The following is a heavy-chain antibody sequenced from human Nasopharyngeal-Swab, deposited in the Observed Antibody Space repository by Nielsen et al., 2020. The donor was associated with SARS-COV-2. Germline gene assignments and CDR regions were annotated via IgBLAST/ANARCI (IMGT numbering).Heavy chain of an antibody. CDR2: ISGSGGST. CDR1: GFTFSSYA. CDR3: AKDGGLTTFPYYYYYGMDV. D-gene: IGHD4/OR15-4a*01. Sequence: GGSRRLSGAASGFTFSSYAMSWVRQAPGKGLEWVSAISGSGGSTYYADSVKGRFTISRDNSKNTLYLQMNSLRAEDTAVYYCAKDGGLTTFPYYYYYGMDVWGQGTTVTVSS. V-gene: IGHV3-23*01. J-gene: IGHJ6*02.